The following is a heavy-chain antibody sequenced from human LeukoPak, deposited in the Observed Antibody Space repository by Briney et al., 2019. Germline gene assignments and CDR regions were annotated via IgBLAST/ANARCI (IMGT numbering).Heavy chain of an antibody. CDR2: IYYSGST. Sequence: SETLSLTCTVSGGSISSYYWSSIRQPPGKGLEWIGYIYYSGSTNYNPSLKSRVTISVDTSKNQFSLKLSSVTAADTAVYYCATVSTAARRSYFDYWGQGTLVTVSS. D-gene: IGHD6-6*01. J-gene: IGHJ4*02. V-gene: IGHV4-59*01. CDR3: ATVSTAARRSYFDY. CDR1: GGSISSYY.